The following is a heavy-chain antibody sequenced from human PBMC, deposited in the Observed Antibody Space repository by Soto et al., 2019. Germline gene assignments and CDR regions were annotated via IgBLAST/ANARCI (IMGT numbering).Heavy chain of an antibody. CDR1: GFTFSSYG. V-gene: IGHV3-33*01. CDR3: AREHAHYDSSGYYFGY. CDR2: TWYDGSNK. Sequence: PGGSLRLSCAASGFTFSSYGMHWVRQAPGKGLEWVAVTWYDGSNKYYADSVKGRFTISRDNSKNTLYLQMNSLRAEDTAVYYCAREHAHYDSSGYYFGYWGQGTLVTVSS. J-gene: IGHJ4*02. D-gene: IGHD3-22*01.